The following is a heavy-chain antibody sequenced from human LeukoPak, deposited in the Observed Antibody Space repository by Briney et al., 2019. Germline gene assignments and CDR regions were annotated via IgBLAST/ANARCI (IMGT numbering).Heavy chain of an antibody. CDR3: AKVAARFLEWPYYFDY. J-gene: IGHJ4*02. CDR1: GFTFSDYY. D-gene: IGHD3-3*01. Sequence: GGSLRLSCAASGFTFSDYYMSWVRQAPGKGLEWVSAISGSGGSTYYADSVKGRFTISRDNSKNTLYLQMNSLRAEDTAVYYCAKVAARFLEWPYYFDYWGQGTLFTVSS. CDR2: ISGSGGST. V-gene: IGHV3-23*01.